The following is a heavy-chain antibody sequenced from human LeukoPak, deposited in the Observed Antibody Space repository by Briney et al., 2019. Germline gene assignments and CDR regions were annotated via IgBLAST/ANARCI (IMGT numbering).Heavy chain of an antibody. J-gene: IGHJ4*02. D-gene: IGHD5-12*01. CDR3: AKGTAYYDSLFDY. CDR1: GFTFSNYE. V-gene: IGHV3-48*03. CDR2: ISSSGSTI. Sequence: PGGSLRLSCAASGFTFSNYEMNWVRQAPGKGLEWVSYISSSGSTIYYADSVKGRFTISRDNAKNSLYLQMNSLRAEDTAVYYCAKGTAYYDSLFDYWGQGTLVTVSS.